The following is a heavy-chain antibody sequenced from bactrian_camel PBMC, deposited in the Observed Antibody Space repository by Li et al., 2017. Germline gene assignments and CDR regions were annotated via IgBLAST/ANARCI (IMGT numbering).Heavy chain of an antibody. V-gene: IGHV3S54*01. Sequence: QVQLVESGGGSVQTGGSLRLSCVASGNRYNNKSMGWFRQAPGKEREGVAIIYTPGGTTDYAEAVKGRFSISRDSAQNTVHLQMNGLKPEDTAVYFCVRDNPVFAYWGQGTQVTVS. CDR2: IYTPGGTT. D-gene: IGHD1*01. CDR1: GNRYNNKS. CDR3: VRDNPVFAY. J-gene: IGHJ6*01.